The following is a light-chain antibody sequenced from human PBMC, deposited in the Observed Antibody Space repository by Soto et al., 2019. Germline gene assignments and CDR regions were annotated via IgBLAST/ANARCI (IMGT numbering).Light chain of an antibody. CDR1: QSVSSSY. Sequence: EIVLTQSPGILSLSPGERATLSCRASQSVSSSYLAWYQQKPGQAPRLLIYGASSRATGIPDRFSGSGSATDFTLTISRLEPEDFAVYYCQEYGTSRTFGQGTKVDIK. V-gene: IGKV3-20*01. CDR3: QEYGTSRT. CDR2: GAS. J-gene: IGKJ1*01.